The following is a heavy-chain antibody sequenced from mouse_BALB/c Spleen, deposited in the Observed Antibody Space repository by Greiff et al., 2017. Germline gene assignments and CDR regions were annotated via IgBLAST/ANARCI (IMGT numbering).Heavy chain of an antibody. CDR1: GYAFSSYW. Sequence: QVQLKESGAELVRPGSSVKISCKASGYAFSSYWMNWVKQRPGQGLEWIGQIYPGDGDTNYNGKFKGKATLTADKSSSTAYMQLSSLTSEDSAVYFCAREREGNYYAMDYWGQGTSVTVSS. CDR3: AREREGNYYAMDY. D-gene: IGHD6-1*01. CDR2: IYPGDGDT. J-gene: IGHJ4*01. V-gene: IGHV1-80*01.